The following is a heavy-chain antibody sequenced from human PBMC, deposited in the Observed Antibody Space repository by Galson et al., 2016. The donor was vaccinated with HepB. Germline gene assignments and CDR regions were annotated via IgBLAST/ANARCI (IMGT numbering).Heavy chain of an antibody. V-gene: IGHV3-11*04. CDR1: GFALKDYI. J-gene: IGHJ4*02. Sequence: SLRLSCAASGFALKDYIVNWVRQAPGKGLEWVSYISSSGGMIFYADSVRGRFTISRDHAENSLSLQMDSLRPEDTGVYFCVRDSGGYRDGPQYYLDYWGQGVLVTVSS. CDR2: ISSSGGMI. CDR3: VRDSGGYRDGPQYYLDY. D-gene: IGHD5-18*01.